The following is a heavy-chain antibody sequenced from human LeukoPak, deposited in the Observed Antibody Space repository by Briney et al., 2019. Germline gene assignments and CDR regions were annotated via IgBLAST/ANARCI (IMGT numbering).Heavy chain of an antibody. J-gene: IGHJ4*02. CDR1: GFTFSNYG. CDR2: IWYDGSNK. Sequence: PGRSLRLSCAASGFTFSNYGMHWVRQAPGKGLEWVAIIWYDGSNKYYADSVKRRFTISRDNSKNTLYLQMNSLRAEDTAVYYCAGSYYNVFDYWGQGTLVTVSS. CDR3: AGSYYNVFDY. D-gene: IGHD3-10*01. V-gene: IGHV3-33*01.